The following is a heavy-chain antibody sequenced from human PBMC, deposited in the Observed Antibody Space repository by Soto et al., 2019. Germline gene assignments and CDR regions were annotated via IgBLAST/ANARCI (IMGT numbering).Heavy chain of an antibody. Sequence: GASVKVSCKASGYTFTSYGISWVRQAPGQGLEWKGWISAYNGNTNYAQKLQGRVTMTTDTSTSTAYMELRSLRSDDTAVYYCARDFPRDSSSTSWPIAFDIWGQGTMVTVSS. CDR1: GYTFTSYG. D-gene: IGHD2-2*01. CDR2: ISAYNGNT. J-gene: IGHJ3*02. V-gene: IGHV1-18*01. CDR3: ARDFPRDSSSTSWPIAFDI.